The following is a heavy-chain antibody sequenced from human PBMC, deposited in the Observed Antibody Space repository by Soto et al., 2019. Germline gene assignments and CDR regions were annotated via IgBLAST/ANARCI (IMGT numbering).Heavy chain of an antibody. Sequence: GASVKASCKASGYTFTSYAMHWVRQAPGQRLEWMGWINAGNGNTKYSQKFQGRVTITRDTSASTAYMELSSLRSEDTAVYYCARDRDGYSGYDAPYSSGWAYFDYWGQGTLVIVSS. J-gene: IGHJ4*02. V-gene: IGHV1-3*01. CDR3: ARDRDGYSGYDAPYSSGWAYFDY. D-gene: IGHD5-12*01. CDR1: GYTFTSYA. CDR2: INAGNGNT.